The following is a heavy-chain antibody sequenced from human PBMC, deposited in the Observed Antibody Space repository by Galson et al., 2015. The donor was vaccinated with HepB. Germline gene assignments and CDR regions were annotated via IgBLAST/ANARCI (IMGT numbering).Heavy chain of an antibody. V-gene: IGHV5-51*01. Sequence: QSGAEVKKPGESLKISCKGSGYSFTSYWIGWVRQMPGKGLEWMGIIYPGDSDTRYSPSFQGQVTISADKSISTAYLQWSSLKASDTAMYYCARLDIVVVPAAKYGSGSYYILRGFDYWGQGTLVTVSS. J-gene: IGHJ4*02. CDR2: IYPGDSDT. CDR1: GYSFTSYW. D-gene: IGHD2-2*03. CDR3: ARLDIVVVPAAKYGSGSYYILRGFDY.